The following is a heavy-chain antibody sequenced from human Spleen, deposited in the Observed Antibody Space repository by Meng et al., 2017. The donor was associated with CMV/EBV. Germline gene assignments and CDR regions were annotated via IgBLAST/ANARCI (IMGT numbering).Heavy chain of an antibody. J-gene: IGHJ6*02. CDR2: IYYSGST. CDR1: GGSVSSGSYY. D-gene: IGHD1/OR15-1a*01. V-gene: IGHV4-61*01. CDR3: ARLSIEMRTTIYYTGLDV. Sequence: SETLSLTCTVSGGSVSSGSYYWSWIRQPPGKGLEWIGYIYYSGSTNYNPSLKSRVTISVDTSKNQFSLKLSSVTAADTAVYYCARLSIEMRTTIYYTGLDVWGQGTTVTVSS.